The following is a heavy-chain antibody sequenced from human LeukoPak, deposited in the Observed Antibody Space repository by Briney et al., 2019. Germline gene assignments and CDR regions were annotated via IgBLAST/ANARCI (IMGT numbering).Heavy chain of an antibody. CDR2: INHTGNT. V-gene: IGHV4-34*01. J-gene: IGHJ4*03. CDR3: ARGTIVVYDMSSGRYFDS. CDR1: AGPFNGYF. D-gene: IGHD2-8*02. Sequence: SETPSLTCAVYAGPFNGYFWSWIRQPPGKRRGWIGDINHTGNTNYNPSLKRRVTISVDTSKKQFSLKLNSVTAADTAVYYCARGTIVVYDMSSGRYFDSWGQGTLVTVSS.